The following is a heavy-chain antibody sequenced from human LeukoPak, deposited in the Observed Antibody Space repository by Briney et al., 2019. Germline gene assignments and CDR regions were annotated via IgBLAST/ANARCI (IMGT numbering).Heavy chain of an antibody. CDR2: IIPIFGTA. V-gene: IGHV1-69*05. CDR1: GGTFSSYA. J-gene: IGHJ4*02. CDR3: ARESYYYDSSGYRYYFDY. D-gene: IGHD3-22*01. Sequence: SVKVSCKASGGTFSSYAISRVRQAPGQGLEWMGGIIPIFGTANYAQKFQGRVTITTDESTSTAYMELSSLRSEDTAVYYCARESYYYDSSGYRYYFDYWGQGTLVTVSS.